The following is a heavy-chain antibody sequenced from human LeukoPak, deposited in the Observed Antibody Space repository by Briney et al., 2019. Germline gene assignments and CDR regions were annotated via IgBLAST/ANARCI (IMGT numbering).Heavy chain of an antibody. CDR3: ARGRNYYDSSGYF. D-gene: IGHD3-22*01. J-gene: IGHJ4*02. Sequence: PSETLPLTCAVYGGSFSSYYWSWIRQPPRKGLEWIGEINHSGSTNYNPPLKSRVTISVDTSKNQFSLKLSSVTAADTAVYYCARGRNYYDSSGYFWGQGNLVTVSS. CDR2: INHSGST. V-gene: IGHV4-34*01. CDR1: GGSFSSYY.